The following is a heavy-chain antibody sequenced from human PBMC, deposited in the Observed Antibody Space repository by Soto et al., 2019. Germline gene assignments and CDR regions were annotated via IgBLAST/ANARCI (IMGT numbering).Heavy chain of an antibody. CDR3: ARPYGSSPRRYGIGG. J-gene: IGHJ6*02. Sequence: VXAVKVSCKASGSTFTSYAMHWVRQAPGQRLEWMGWINAGNGNTKYSQKFQGRVTITRDTSASTAYMELSSLRSEDTAVYYCARPYGSSPRRYGIGGWGQGTTGTVSS. D-gene: IGHD6-6*01. CDR2: INAGNGNT. CDR1: GSTFTSYA. V-gene: IGHV1-3*01.